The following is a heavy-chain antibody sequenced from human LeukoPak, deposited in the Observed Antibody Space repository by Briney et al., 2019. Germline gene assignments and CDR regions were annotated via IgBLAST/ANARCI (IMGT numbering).Heavy chain of an antibody. J-gene: IGHJ4*02. D-gene: IGHD3-10*01. CDR2: ISSSSSYI. CDR1: GFTFSSYS. V-gene: IGHV3-21*01. Sequence: GGSLRLSCSASGFTFSSYSMNWVRQAPGKGLEWVSSISSSSSYIYYADSVKGRFTISRDNAKNSLYLQMNSLRAEDTAVYYCARGASYYYGSGSQEIDYWGQGTLVTVSS. CDR3: ARGASYYYGSGSQEIDY.